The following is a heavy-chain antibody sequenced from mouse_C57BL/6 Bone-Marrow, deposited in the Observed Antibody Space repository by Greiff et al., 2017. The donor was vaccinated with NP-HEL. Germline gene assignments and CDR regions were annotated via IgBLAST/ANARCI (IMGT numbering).Heavy chain of an antibody. D-gene: IGHD1-1*01. V-gene: IGHV1-74*01. Sequence: QVQLQQSGAELVKPGASVKVSCKASGYTFTSYWMHWVKQRPGQGLEWIGRIHPSDSDTNYNQKFKGKATLTVDKSSSTAYMQLSSLTSEYSAVYYCTIDPSTTLVYGYFDVGGRGTTVTVSS. CDR1: GYTFTSYW. J-gene: IGHJ1*03. CDR3: TIDPSTTLVYGYFDV. CDR2: IHPSDSDT.